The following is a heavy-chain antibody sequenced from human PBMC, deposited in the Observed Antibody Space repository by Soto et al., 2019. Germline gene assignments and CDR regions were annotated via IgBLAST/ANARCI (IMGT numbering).Heavy chain of an antibody. CDR3: ARAPSWVTTVVTKYYYYGMDV. Sequence: GASVKVSCKASGYTFTSYGISWVRQAPGQGLEWMGWISAYNGNTNYAQKLQGRVTITTDTSTSTAYMELSSLRSEDTAVYYCARAPSWVTTVVTKYYYYGMDVWGQGTTVTVSS. J-gene: IGHJ6*02. CDR2: ISAYNGNT. D-gene: IGHD4-17*01. CDR1: GYTFTSYG. V-gene: IGHV1-18*01.